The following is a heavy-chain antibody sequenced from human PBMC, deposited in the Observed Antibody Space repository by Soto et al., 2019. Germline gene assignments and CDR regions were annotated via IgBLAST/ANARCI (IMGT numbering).Heavy chain of an antibody. Sequence: GGSLRLSCTASEFTFSTYWMHWVRQAPGKALMWVSRINGDGSRTTYADSVKGRFTISSDNAKNTLFLQMNSLRAEDTAVYYCVRVATGSYDWFDPWGQGTLVTVSS. V-gene: IGHV3-74*01. CDR3: VRVATGSYDWFDP. CDR2: INGDGSRT. CDR1: EFTFSTYW. J-gene: IGHJ5*02. D-gene: IGHD3-10*01.